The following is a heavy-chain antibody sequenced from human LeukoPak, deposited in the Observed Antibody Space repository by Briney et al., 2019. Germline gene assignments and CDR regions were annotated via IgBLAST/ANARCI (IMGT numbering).Heavy chain of an antibody. D-gene: IGHD1-14*01. CDR3: ARGVEPLAANTLAY. J-gene: IGHJ4*02. CDR1: GFTVITND. V-gene: IGHV3-53*01. Sequence: PGGSLRLSRAASGFTVITNDMTWVRQAPGKGLEWASVLYSDGNTKYADSVQGRFTISRDNSKNTLYLEMNSLSPDDTAVYYCARGVEPLAANTLAYWGQGTLVTVSS. CDR2: LYSDGNT.